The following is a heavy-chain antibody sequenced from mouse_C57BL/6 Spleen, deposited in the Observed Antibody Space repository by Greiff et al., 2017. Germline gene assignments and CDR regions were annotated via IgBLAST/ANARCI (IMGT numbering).Heavy chain of an antibody. J-gene: IGHJ3*01. CDR3: ARGGYLGY. CDR1: GFTFSDYG. V-gene: IGHV5-17*01. D-gene: IGHD2-3*01. Sequence: EVKLVESGGGLVKPGGSLKLSCAASGFTFSDYGMHWVRQAPEKGLEWVAYISSGSSTIYYADTVKGRFTISRDNAKNTLFLQMTSLRSEDTAMYYCARGGYLGYWGQGTLVTVSA. CDR2: ISSGSSTI.